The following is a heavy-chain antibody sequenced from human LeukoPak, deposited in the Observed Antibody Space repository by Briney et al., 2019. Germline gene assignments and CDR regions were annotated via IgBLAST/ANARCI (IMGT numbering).Heavy chain of an antibody. J-gene: IGHJ3*02. V-gene: IGHV3-30*02. CDR1: GFTFSSYG. Sequence: GGSLRLSCAASGFTFSSYGMHWVRQAPGKGLEWVAFIRYDGSNKYYADSVKGRFTISRDNSKNTLYLQMNSLRAEDTAVYYCAKDQLHRGNGDAFDIWGQGTMVTVSS. CDR2: IRYDGSNK. CDR3: AKDQLHRGNGDAFDI. D-gene: IGHD4-23*01.